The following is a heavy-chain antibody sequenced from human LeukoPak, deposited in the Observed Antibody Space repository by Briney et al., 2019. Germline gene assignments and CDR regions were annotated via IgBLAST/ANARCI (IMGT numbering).Heavy chain of an antibody. J-gene: IGHJ6*02. CDR1: GYSFTDYY. D-gene: IGHD2-2*01. V-gene: IGHV1-2*04. Sequence: GASVKVSCKASGYSFTDYYMHWVRQAPGQGLEWMGWINPNSGGTNYAQKFQGWVTLTRDTSISTAYMELSRLRSDGTAVYYCARDRLLEGYCSSASCWPYYYYAMDVWGQGTTVTVSS. CDR3: ARDRLLEGYCSSASCWPYYYYAMDV. CDR2: INPNSGGT.